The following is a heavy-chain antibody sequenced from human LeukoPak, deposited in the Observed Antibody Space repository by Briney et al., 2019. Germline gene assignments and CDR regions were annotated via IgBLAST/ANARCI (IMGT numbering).Heavy chain of an antibody. Sequence: SETLSLTCAVYGGSFSGYYWSWIRQPPGKGLEWIGEINHSGSTNYNPSLKSRVTISVDTSKSQFSLKPSSVTAADTAVYYCARGRGYCSGGSCYSRVYNWFDPWGQGTLVTVSS. CDR1: GGSFSGYY. CDR2: INHSGST. D-gene: IGHD2-15*01. J-gene: IGHJ5*02. V-gene: IGHV4-34*01. CDR3: ARGRGYCSGGSCYSRVYNWFDP.